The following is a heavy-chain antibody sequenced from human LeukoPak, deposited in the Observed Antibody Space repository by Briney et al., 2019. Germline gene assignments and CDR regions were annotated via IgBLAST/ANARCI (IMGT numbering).Heavy chain of an antibody. Sequence: SQTLSLTCTVSGGSISSGGYYWSWIRQHPGKGLEWIGYIYYSGSTNYNPSLKSRVTISVDTSKNQFSLKLSSVTAADTAVYYCARAQRYCSGGSCLYYYYGMDVWGQGTTVTVSS. CDR2: IYYSGST. J-gene: IGHJ6*02. CDR3: ARAQRYCSGGSCLYYYYGMDV. V-gene: IGHV4-61*08. D-gene: IGHD2-15*01. CDR1: GGSISSGGYY.